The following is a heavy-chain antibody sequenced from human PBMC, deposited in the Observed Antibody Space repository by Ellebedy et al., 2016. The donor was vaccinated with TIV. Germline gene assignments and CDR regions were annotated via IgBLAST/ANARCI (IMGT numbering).Heavy chain of an antibody. J-gene: IGHJ4*02. CDR1: GFSFSSYA. CDR2: ISSDGGST. D-gene: IGHD3-10*01. Sequence: GGSLRLXXSAFGFSFSSYAMHWVRQAPGKGLEHLSGISSDGGSTYYADSVKGRFTISRDNSKNTLYLQMSSLRVEDMAVYYCVKGQGYYGSGTYEALDYWGQGTLVTVSS. CDR3: VKGQGYYGSGTYEALDY. V-gene: IGHV3-64D*06.